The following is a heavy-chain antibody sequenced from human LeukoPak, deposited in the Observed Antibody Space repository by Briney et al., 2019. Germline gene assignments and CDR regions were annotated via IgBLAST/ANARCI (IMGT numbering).Heavy chain of an antibody. CDR3: ARLSRGSGRDAFDI. CDR1: GFTFSSYS. D-gene: IGHD3-10*01. J-gene: IGHJ3*02. V-gene: IGHV3-21*01. CDR2: ISSSSSYI. Sequence: PGGSLRLSCAASGFTFSSYSMNWVRQAPGKGLEWVSSISSSSSYIYYADSVKGRFTISRDNAKNSLYLQMNSLRAEDPPVYYRARLSRGSGRDAFDIWGQGTMVTVS.